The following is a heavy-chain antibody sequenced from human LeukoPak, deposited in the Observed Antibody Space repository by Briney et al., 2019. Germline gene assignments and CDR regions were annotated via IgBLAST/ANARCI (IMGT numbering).Heavy chain of an antibody. CDR3: ARAPGYCSSTSCQYP. Sequence: GSVKVSCKAYGYTFAAFYMQWVRQAPGQVIEWMGWINPNSGDTNYAQEFQGRVTMTRDTSISTAYMELSRLRSDDTAVYYCARAPGYCSSTSCQYPWGQGTLVTVSS. V-gene: IGHV1-2*02. CDR1: GYTFAAFY. D-gene: IGHD2-2*01. J-gene: IGHJ5*02. CDR2: INPNSGDT.